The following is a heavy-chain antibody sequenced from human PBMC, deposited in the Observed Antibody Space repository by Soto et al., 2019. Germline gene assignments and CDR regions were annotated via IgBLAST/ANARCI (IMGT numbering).Heavy chain of an antibody. D-gene: IGHD3-16*01. J-gene: IGHJ2*01. CDR3: AKFGGHPLEYWYLDF. Sequence: EVQLLESGGGLVQPGGSLRLSCAASGFTFSAYAMGWVRQAPGKGLEWVSTIHGGGGATHYAASVKGRFTISRDDSKNTLYAQMNSLRAEDTAVYYCAKFGGHPLEYWYLDFWGRGTLVTVSS. CDR1: GFTFSAYA. CDR2: IHGGGGAT. V-gene: IGHV3-23*01.